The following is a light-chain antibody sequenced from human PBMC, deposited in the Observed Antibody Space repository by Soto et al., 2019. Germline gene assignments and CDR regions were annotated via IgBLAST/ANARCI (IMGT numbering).Light chain of an antibody. Sequence: EIVMTQSPATLYVSPGERATLSCRASQSVNSNLAWYRQKPGQPPRLLIYGASTRATGIPVRFSGGGSGTEFTLTIRNLQSEDFAVYYCQQYNDWPPWTFGQGTKVEIK. CDR1: QSVNSN. J-gene: IGKJ1*01. V-gene: IGKV3-15*01. CDR2: GAS. CDR3: QQYNDWPPWT.